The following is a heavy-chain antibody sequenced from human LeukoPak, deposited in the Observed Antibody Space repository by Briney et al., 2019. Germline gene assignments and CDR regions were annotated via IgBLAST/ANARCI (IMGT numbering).Heavy chain of an antibody. CDR1: GFTFSSYE. J-gene: IGHJ4*02. CDR3: ARGDSGSHYFDY. CDR2: ISSSGSTI. D-gene: IGHD1-26*01. Sequence: QPGGSLRLSCAASGFTFSSYEMNWVRQAPGKGLEWVSYISSSGSTIYYADSVKGRFTISRDNAKNSLYLQMNSLRAEDTAVYYCARGDSGSHYFDYWGQGTLVTVSS. V-gene: IGHV3-48*03.